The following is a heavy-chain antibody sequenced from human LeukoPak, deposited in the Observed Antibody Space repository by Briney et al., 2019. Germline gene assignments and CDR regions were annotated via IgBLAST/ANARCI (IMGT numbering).Heavy chain of an antibody. J-gene: IGHJ4*02. CDR1: GFTFSSYW. Sequence: GGSLRLSCAASGFTFSSYWMSWVRQAPGKGLEWVANIKQDGSEKYYVDSVKGRFTISRDNAKNSLYLQMNSLRAEDTAVYYCARGTNWSPLDFDYWGQGTLVTVSS. CDR2: IKQDGSEK. V-gene: IGHV3-7*01. CDR3: ARGTNWSPLDFDY. D-gene: IGHD1-20*01.